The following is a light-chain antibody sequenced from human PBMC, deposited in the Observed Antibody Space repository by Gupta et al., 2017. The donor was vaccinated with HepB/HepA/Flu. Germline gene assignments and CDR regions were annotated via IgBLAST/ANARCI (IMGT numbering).Light chain of an antibody. V-gene: IGKV3-11*01. Sequence: EIVLPQSPATLSLSPGERATLSCRASQSVSSYVAWYQQKPGQAARRLIYDASNRATGIPARFSGSGSGTAFTLTIISIEPEDFAVYYCHQRWDGAPTFGGGTKVEIK. J-gene: IGKJ4*01. CDR1: QSVSSY. CDR2: DAS. CDR3: HQRWDGAPT.